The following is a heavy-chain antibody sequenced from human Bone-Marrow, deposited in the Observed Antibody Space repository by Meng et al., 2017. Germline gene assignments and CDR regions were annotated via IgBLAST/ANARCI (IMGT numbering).Heavy chain of an antibody. CDR3: RLAYCMGDCVDY. Sequence: QVQVQQGGGGLGKPSETRSLTCAFYGGSFSAYAWSWIRQPPGKGLEWLGQINHSGSTNDNPSLKSRVTISIDTSRNQLSLKLSSVTAADTAVYYCRLAYCMGDCVDYWGQGTLVTVSS. CDR2: INHSGST. CDR1: GGSFSAYA. V-gene: IGHV4-34*01. D-gene: IGHD2-21*01. J-gene: IGHJ4*02.